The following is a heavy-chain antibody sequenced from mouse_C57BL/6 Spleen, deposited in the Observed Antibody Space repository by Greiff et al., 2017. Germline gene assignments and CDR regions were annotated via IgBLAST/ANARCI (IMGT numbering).Heavy chain of an antibody. D-gene: IGHD1-1*02. CDR3: ARWGGLAWFAY. CDR1: GYTFTRYW. CDR2: INPSNGGT. V-gene: IGHV1-53*01. J-gene: IGHJ3*01. Sequence: QVQLQQPGTELVKPGASVKLSCKASGYTFTRYWMHWVKQRPGQGLEWIGNINPSNGGTYYNEKFKSKATLTVDKSSSTVYMQLSCLASEDSAVYYCARWGGLAWFAYWGQGTLVTVSA.